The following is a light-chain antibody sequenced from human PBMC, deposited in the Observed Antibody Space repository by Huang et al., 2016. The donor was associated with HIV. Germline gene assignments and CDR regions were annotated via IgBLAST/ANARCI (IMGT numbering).Light chain of an antibody. CDR2: GAS. CDR3: LQYNKWPPYT. V-gene: IGKV3-15*01. Sequence: ETVMTQSPATLSVSPGEGATLSCRASQSVNSNLAGYQQKPGQAPRLLIYGASTRATGIPGRFSGSVSGTEFTLTISSLQSEDFAVYYCLQYNKWPPYTFGQGTNLEIK. J-gene: IGKJ2*01. CDR1: QSVNSN.